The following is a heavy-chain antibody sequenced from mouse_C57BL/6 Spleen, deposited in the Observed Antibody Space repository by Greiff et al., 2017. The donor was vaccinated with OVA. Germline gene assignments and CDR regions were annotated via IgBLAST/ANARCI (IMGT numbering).Heavy chain of an antibody. CDR2: INPNNGGT. Sequence: VQLQQSGPELVKPGASVKISCKASGYTFTDYYMNWVKQSHGKSLEWIGDINPNNGGTSYNQKFKGKATLTVDKSSSTAYMELRSLTSEDSAVYYGALIYDYDGVYAMDYWGQGTSVTVSS. J-gene: IGHJ4*01. V-gene: IGHV1-26*01. CDR3: ALIYDYDGVYAMDY. D-gene: IGHD2-4*01. CDR1: GYTFTDYY.